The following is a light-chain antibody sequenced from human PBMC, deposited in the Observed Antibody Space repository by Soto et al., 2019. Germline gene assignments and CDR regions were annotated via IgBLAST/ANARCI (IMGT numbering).Light chain of an antibody. CDR2: GAS. J-gene: IGKJ1*01. Sequence: EIVMTQSPATLSVSPGERATLSCRASQSVSSNLAWYQQKPGQAPRLLIYGASTRATGIPARFSGSGSGTDFTLTISSLQSEDFAFYYCQQYNNWRWTFGQGTKVEIK. CDR3: QQYNNWRWT. V-gene: IGKV3-15*01. CDR1: QSVSSN.